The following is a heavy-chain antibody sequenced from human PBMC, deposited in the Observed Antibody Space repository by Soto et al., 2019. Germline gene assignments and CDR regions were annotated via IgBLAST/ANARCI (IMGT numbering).Heavy chain of an antibody. J-gene: IGHJ4*02. CDR3: ARGRYGDY. CDR2: ISAHNGNT. D-gene: IGHD1-1*01. V-gene: IGHV1-18*01. Sequence: QVHLVQSGAEVKKPGASVKVSCKGSGYGFTTYGITWVRQAPGQGLEWMAWISAHNGNTNYAQKLQGRVTVTIDTSTSTAYMELRSLRSADTAVYYCARGRYGDYWGQGALVTVSS. CDR1: GYGFTTYG.